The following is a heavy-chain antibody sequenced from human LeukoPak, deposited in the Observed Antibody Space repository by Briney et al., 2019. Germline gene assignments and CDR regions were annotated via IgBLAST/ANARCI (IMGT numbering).Heavy chain of an antibody. CDR2: ISASGYGT. J-gene: IGHJ4*02. Sequence: GGSLRLSCAASGFSFSSYAMGWVRHVPGKGLEWVSSISASGYGTHYADSVKGRFTISRDNSKNTLYLQMNSLRAEDTALYYCAKGSGNYNRDYYFDYWGQGTLVTVFS. D-gene: IGHD3-22*01. V-gene: IGHV3-23*01. CDR3: AKGSGNYNRDYYFDY. CDR1: GFSFSSYA.